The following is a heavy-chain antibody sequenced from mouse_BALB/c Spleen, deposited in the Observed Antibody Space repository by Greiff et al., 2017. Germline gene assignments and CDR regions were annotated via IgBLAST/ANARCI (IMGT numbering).Heavy chain of an antibody. CDR2: ISSGGST. V-gene: IGHV5-6-5*01. Sequence: EVQLVESGGGLVKPGGSLKLSCAASGFTFSSYAMSWVRQTPEKRLEWVASISSGGSTYYPDSVKGRFTISRDNARNILYLQMSSLRSEDTAMYYCARGRYGNYGGAMDYWGQGTSVTGSS. D-gene: IGHD2-10*02. CDR3: ARGRYGNYGGAMDY. CDR1: GFTFSSYA. J-gene: IGHJ4*01.